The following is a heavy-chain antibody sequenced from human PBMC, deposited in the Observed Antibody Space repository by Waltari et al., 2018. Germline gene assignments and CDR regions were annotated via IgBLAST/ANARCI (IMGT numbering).Heavy chain of an antibody. J-gene: IGHJ5*02. D-gene: IGHD6-6*01. CDR3: ARGGAVRPWGSDR. CDR2: ISPTGGV. Sequence: QVQLQESGPGLVKPSETLSLTCNVSGGSTSNFYWTWIRQPAGKRLEWIGRISPTGGVNCNPSLKSRVTMSLDMSKNQFSLRLKSVTAADTALYFCARGGAVRPWGSDRWGQGTLVTVSS. V-gene: IGHV4-4*07. CDR1: GGSTSNFY.